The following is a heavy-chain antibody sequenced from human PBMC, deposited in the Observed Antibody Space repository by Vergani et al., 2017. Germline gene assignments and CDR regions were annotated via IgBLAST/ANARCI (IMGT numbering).Heavy chain of an antibody. J-gene: IGHJ6*02. V-gene: IGHV3-21*01. CDR3: TTGRGDCSGGSCYSDYYYYGMDV. CDR2: ISSSSSYI. CDR1: GFTFSSYS. D-gene: IGHD2-15*01. Sequence: EVQLVESGGGLVKPGGSLRLSCAASGFTFSSYSMNWVRQAPGKGLEWVSSISSSSSYIYYADSVKGRFTISRDNAKNSLYLQMNSLRAEDTAVYYCTTGRGDCSGGSCYSDYYYYGMDVWGQGTTVTVSS.